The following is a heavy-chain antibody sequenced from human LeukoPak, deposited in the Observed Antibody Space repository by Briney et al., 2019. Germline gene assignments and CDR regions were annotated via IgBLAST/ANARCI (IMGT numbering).Heavy chain of an antibody. CDR2: IDPNSGVT. V-gene: IGHV1-2*02. Sequence: ASVKVSCKASGYTLTNNHLYWVRQAPGQGLEWMGWIDPNSGVTNFAQNFQGRLTMTTDTCINTAYMELSRLTSDDTTVYYCARELGINAFDVWGQGTLVTVSS. CDR1: GYTLTNNH. D-gene: IGHD1-26*01. CDR3: ARELGINAFDV. J-gene: IGHJ3*01.